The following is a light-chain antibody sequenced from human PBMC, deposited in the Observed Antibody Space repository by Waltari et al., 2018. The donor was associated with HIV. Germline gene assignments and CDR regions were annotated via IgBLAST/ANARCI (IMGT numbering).Light chain of an antibody. Sequence: QSVLTQPPSASGTPGQRVTISCSGSSSNIGSNTVNWYQQLPGTAPKLLIYSNNQRPSGVPDRFSDSKSGTSASLAISGLQSEDEADYYCAAWDGSLNGHVVFGGGTKLTVL. CDR2: SNN. V-gene: IGLV1-44*01. CDR3: AAWDGSLNGHVV. J-gene: IGLJ2*01. CDR1: SSNIGSNT.